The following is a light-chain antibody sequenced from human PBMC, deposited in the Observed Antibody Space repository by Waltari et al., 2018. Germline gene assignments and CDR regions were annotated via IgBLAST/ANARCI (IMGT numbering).Light chain of an antibody. CDR2: VDN. Sequence: QSALTQPPPVTGAPGQRVTIYCTGSSSNIGAGYGVHWFQQIPGTAPKVFISVDNIRPSGVPDRFSASKSGTSSSLAITGVQPEDEAVYFCQSHDSSLRWVFGGGTKLTVL. CDR3: QSHDSSLRWV. V-gene: IGLV1-40*01. CDR1: SSNIGAGYG. J-gene: IGLJ2*01.